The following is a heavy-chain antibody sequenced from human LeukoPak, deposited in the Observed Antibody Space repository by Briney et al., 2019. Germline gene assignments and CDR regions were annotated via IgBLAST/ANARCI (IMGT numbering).Heavy chain of an antibody. CDR1: GFTFSSYA. J-gene: IGHJ6*02. Sequence: PGGSLRLSCAASGFTFSSYAMHWVRQAPGKGLEWVAVISYDGSNKYYADSVKGRFTISRDNSKNTLYLHMNSLRAEDTAVYYCARDRSTVTMYYYYGMDVWGQGTTVTVSS. V-gene: IGHV3-30-3*01. CDR2: ISYDGSNK. D-gene: IGHD4-17*01. CDR3: ARDRSTVTMYYYYGMDV.